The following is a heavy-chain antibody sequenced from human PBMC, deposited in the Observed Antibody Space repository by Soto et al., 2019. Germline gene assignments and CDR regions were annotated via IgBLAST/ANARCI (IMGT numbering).Heavy chain of an antibody. D-gene: IGHD2-8*02. J-gene: IGHJ3*02. CDR2: IFPNGDRT. V-gene: IGHV1-46*01. Sequence: QVQLGQSGAELKKPGASVKISCKSSGYIFTNFYLHWVRQAPGQGLEWMGVIFPNGDRTSYAQSFQGRVTMTRDTSTSTDQMELSSLTCEDTAVYFCAREAPSTGAFYIWGQGTMVTVSS. CDR3: AREAPSTGAFYI. CDR1: GYIFTNFY.